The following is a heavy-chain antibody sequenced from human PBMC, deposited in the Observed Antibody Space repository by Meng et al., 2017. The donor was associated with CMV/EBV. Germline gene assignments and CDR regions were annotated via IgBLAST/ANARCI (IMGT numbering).Heavy chain of an antibody. CDR2: INPNSGGT. CDR1: GYTFTGYY. CDR3: AGGWFGELSNRAYYYYGMDV. J-gene: IGHJ6*02. D-gene: IGHD3-10*01. Sequence: ASVKVSCKASGYTFTGYYMHWVRQAPGQGLEWMGWINPNSGGTNYAQKFQGRVTMTRDTFISTAYMELSRLRSDDTAVYYCAGGWFGELSNRAYYYYGMDVWGQGTTVTVSS. V-gene: IGHV1-2*02.